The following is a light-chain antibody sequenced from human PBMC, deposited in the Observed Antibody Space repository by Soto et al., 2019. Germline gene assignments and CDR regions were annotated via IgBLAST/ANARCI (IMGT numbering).Light chain of an antibody. Sequence: EIVMTQSPATLSVSPGERATLSCRASQSVSSNLAWYQQKPCQAPRLLIYGASTRATGIPARSSGSGSGTEFTLTISSLQSEDFAVYDCQQYNNWPPWTFGQGTKVEIK. CDR2: GAS. CDR3: QQYNNWPPWT. V-gene: IGKV3-15*01. J-gene: IGKJ1*01. CDR1: QSVSSN.